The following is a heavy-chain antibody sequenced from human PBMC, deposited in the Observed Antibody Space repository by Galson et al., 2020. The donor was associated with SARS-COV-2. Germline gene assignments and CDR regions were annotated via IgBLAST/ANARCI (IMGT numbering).Heavy chain of an antibody. D-gene: IGHD6-13*01. Sequence: ASETLSLTCTVSGGSISSYYWSWIRQPPGKGLEWIGYIYYSGSTNYNPSLKSRVTISVDTSKNQFSLKLSSVTAADTAVYYCAREGDYSSSWYGLWYFDLWGRGTLVTVSS. CDR1: GGSISSYY. CDR2: IYYSGST. J-gene: IGHJ2*01. V-gene: IGHV4-59*01. CDR3: AREGDYSSSWYGLWYFDL.